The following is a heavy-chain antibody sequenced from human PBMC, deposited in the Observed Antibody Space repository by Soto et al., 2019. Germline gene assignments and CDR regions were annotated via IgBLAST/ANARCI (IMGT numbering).Heavy chain of an antibody. D-gene: IGHD1-26*01. J-gene: IGHJ4*02. CDR2: IKRDGSEK. Sequence: PGGSLRLSCAASGFIFTNYWMSWVRQAPGKGLEWVANIKRDGSEKRYVDSVKGRFIISRDNARNSLYLQMNSLRADDTGVYYCTSARSVGAPGGFTEYWGQGNLVTVSS. V-gene: IGHV3-7*03. CDR1: GFIFTNYW. CDR3: TSARSVGAPGGFTEY.